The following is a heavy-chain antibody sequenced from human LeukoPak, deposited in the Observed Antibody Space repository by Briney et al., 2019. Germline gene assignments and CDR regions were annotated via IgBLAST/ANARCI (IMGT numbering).Heavy chain of an antibody. D-gene: IGHD3-22*01. J-gene: IGHJ4*02. CDR3: ALGDSSGYYYAY. CDR2: ISGSGGST. CDR1: GFTFSSYA. Sequence: GGSLRLSCAPSGFTFSSYAMSWVRQAPGKGLEWVSTISGSGGSTDYADSVKGRFTISRDNSKNTLYLQVNSLRAEDTAVYYCALGDSSGYYYAYWGQGTLVTVSS. V-gene: IGHV3-23*01.